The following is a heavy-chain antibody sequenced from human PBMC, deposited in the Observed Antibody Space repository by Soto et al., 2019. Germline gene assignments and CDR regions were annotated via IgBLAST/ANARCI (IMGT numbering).Heavy chain of an antibody. V-gene: IGHV3-15*01. D-gene: IGHD2-2*01. CDR1: GLIFSDAW. CDR3: ACLEFDF. J-gene: IGHJ4*02. Sequence: EVQLVESGGGLVKPGGSLRLSCAASGLIFSDAWMHWVRQAPGKGLEWVGRIKSKTDGGTTDYAAPVKGRFTISRDDSKNTLFLQMTSLNTEDTAVYYCACLEFDFWGQGSLVTVSS. CDR2: IKSKTDGGTT.